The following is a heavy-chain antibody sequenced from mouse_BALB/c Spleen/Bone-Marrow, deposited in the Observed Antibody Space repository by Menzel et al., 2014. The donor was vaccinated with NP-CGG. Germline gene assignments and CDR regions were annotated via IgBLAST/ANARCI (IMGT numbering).Heavy chain of an antibody. CDR3: ARGAARATWFAY. CDR2: ISSGSSTI. CDR1: GFTFSSFG. D-gene: IGHD3-1*01. V-gene: IGHV5-17*02. J-gene: IGHJ3*01. Sequence: EVQVVESGGGLVQPGGSLKLSCAASGFTFSSFGMHWVRQAPEKGLEWVAYISSGSSTIYYADTVKGRFTISRDNPKNTLFLQMTSLRSEDTAMYYCARGAARATWFAYWGQGTLVTVSA.